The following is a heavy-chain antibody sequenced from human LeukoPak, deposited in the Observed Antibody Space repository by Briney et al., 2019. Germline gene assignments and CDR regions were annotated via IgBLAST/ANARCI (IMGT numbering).Heavy chain of an antibody. J-gene: IGHJ4*02. D-gene: IGHD4-17*01. V-gene: IGHV4-34*01. CDR3: ARGLTTVTTYFDC. CDR2: INHSGST. Sequence: SETLSLTCAVYGGSFSGYYWSWIRQPPGKGLEWIGEINHSGSTNYNPSLKSRVTISVDTSKNQFSLKLSSVTAADTAVYYCARGLTTVTTYFDCWGQGTLVTVSS. CDR1: GGSFSGYY.